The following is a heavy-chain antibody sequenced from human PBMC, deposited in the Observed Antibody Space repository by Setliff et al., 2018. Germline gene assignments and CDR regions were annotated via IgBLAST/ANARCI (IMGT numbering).Heavy chain of an antibody. CDR3: ASERESASRQTYFAS. CDR1: GGSISDYY. J-gene: IGHJ4*02. Sequence: SETLSLTCTVSGGSISDYYWSWIRQAPGKGLEWIGFIYYGGSTNYNPSLNSRVSISVDTSDNHFSLVLSSVTAAHTAVYYCASERESASRQTYFASWGQGTLVTVSS. V-gene: IGHV4-59*01. D-gene: IGHD2-15*01. CDR2: IYYGGST.